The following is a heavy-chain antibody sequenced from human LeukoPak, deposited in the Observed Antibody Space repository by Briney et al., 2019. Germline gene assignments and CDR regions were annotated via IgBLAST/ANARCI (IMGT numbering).Heavy chain of an antibody. D-gene: IGHD3-22*01. Sequence: SETLSLTCAVYGGSFSGYYWSWIRQPPGKGLEWIGSIYYSGSTYYNPSLKSRVTISVDTSKNQFSLKLSSVTAADTAVYYCARQPYYYDSSGYWFDYWGQGTLVTVSS. J-gene: IGHJ4*02. CDR3: ARQPYYYDSSGYWFDY. CDR2: IYYSGST. CDR1: GGSFSGYY. V-gene: IGHV4-34*01.